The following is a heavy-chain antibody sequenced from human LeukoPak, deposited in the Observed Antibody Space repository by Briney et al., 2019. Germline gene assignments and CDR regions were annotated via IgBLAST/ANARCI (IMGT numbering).Heavy chain of an antibody. J-gene: IGHJ4*02. D-gene: IGHD6-19*01. CDR3: ASAGSGLY. Sequence: PGGSLRLSCVSSGFTFSNYWMHWVRQAPGQGLEWVSYISSSSSTIYYADSVKGRFTISRDNAKNSLYLQMNSLRDEDTAVYYCASAGSGLYWGQGTLVTVSS. CDR2: ISSSSSTI. CDR1: GFTFSNYW. V-gene: IGHV3-48*02.